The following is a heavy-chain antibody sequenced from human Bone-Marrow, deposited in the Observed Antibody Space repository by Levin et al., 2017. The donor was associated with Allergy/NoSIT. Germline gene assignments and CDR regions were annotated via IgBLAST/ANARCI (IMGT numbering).Heavy chain of an antibody. CDR3: ATAGPTSGYADAFEF. CDR2: VSHDERSI. Sequence: GESLKISCAVSGPLFSSFVLHWVRQAPGKGLEWVAVVSHDERSIIYADSVQGRFTISKDNSKKTLYLQMNSLRDEDTAVYYCATAGPTSGYADAFEFWGQGTMVTVSS. J-gene: IGHJ3*01. V-gene: IGHV3-30*04. CDR1: GPLFSSFV. D-gene: IGHD3-22*01.